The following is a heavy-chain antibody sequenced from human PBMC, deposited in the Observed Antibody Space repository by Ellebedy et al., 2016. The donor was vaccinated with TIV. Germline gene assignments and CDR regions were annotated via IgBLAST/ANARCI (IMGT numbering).Heavy chain of an antibody. V-gene: IGHV3-43D*03. D-gene: IGHD3-22*01. CDR1: GFTFEDYA. Sequence: GESLKISCAASGFTFEDYAMHWVRQVPGKGPELVSHISWDGGSTYYADSVKGRFTISRDNSKNSLYLQMNSLRAEDTALYYCAKDGDIRGYYEFLEYWGQGTLVTVSS. CDR2: ISWDGGST. CDR3: AKDGDIRGYYEFLEY. J-gene: IGHJ4*02.